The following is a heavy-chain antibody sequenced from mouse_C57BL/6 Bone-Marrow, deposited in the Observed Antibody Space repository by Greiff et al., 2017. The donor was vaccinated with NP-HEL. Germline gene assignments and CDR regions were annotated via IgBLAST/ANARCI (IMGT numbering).Heavy chain of an antibody. J-gene: IGHJ1*03. D-gene: IGHD6-1*01. V-gene: IGHV1-61*01. Sequence: QVQLQQPGAELVRPGSSVKLSCKASGYTFTSYWMVWVKQRPGQGLEWIGNIYPSDSETHYNQKFKDKATLTVDKSSSTAYMQLSSLTSEDSAVYYCARSLVWYFDVWGTGTTVTVSS. CDR3: ARSLVWYFDV. CDR2: IYPSDSET. CDR1: GYTFTSYW.